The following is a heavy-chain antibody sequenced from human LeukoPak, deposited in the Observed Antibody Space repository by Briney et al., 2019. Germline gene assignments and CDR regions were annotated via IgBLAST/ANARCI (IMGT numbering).Heavy chain of an antibody. CDR1: GDSFTTYY. J-gene: IGHJ4*02. Sequence: SETLSLTCSLSGDSFTTYYWSWLRQPPGKGLEWIGYIYYSGTTNYNPSLETRVTISIDRPKNQFSLKLASVTAADTAVYYCEGSGYWGQGTLVTVSS. D-gene: IGHD2-15*01. CDR3: EGSGY. V-gene: IGHV4-59*12. CDR2: IYYSGTT.